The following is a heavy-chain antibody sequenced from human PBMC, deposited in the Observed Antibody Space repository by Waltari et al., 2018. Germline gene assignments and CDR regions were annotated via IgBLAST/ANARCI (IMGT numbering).Heavy chain of an antibody. V-gene: IGHV4-4*02. Sequence: QVQLQESGPGLVKPSGTLSLTCAVSGGSISSSNWWSWVRQPPGQGLEWLGEIYHSGSTNYNPSLKSVVTISVDRSKNQCSLKLGSVTAADTAVYYCARDRVGTILGVVPRAFDIWGQGTMVTVSS. CDR2: IYHSGST. D-gene: IGHD3-3*01. CDR3: ARDRVGTILGVVPRAFDI. CDR1: GGSISSSNW. J-gene: IGHJ3*02.